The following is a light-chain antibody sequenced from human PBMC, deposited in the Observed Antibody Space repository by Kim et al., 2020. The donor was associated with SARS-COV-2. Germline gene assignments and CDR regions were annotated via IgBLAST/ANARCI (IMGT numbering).Light chain of an antibody. Sequence: DIVMTQSPDSLAVSLGERATIYCESSQSILYSSNNKSHLAWYQQKPGQPPNLLIYWASTREFGVPDRFSGSGSGTDFTLTITGLQAEDVAVYYCQQYYDAPYTFGQGTKLEI. CDR3: QQYYDAPYT. J-gene: IGKJ2*01. CDR1: QSILYSSNNKSH. CDR2: WAS. V-gene: IGKV4-1*01.